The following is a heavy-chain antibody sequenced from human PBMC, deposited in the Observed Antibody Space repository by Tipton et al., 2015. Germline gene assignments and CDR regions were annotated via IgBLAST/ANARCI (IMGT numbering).Heavy chain of an antibody. J-gene: IGHJ4*02. CDR3: AREVWYNDSTGYDY. CDR1: GGSISSSSYY. Sequence: TLSLTCTVSGGSISSSSYYWGWIRQPPGKGLEWIGSIYYSGSTYYNPSLKSRVTISVATSKNQFSLKLSSVTAADTAVYYCAREVWYNDSTGYDYWGQGTLVTVSS. CDR2: IYYSGST. D-gene: IGHD3-22*01. V-gene: IGHV4-39*07.